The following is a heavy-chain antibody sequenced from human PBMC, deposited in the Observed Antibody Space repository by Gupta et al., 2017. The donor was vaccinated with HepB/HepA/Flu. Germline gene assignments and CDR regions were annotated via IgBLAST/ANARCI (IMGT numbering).Heavy chain of an antibody. D-gene: IGHD3-10*01. CDR1: GDSVSSNSAA. V-gene: IGHV6-1*01. CDR3: ARDWIIKRPGYYYGMDV. CDR2: TYYRSKWYN. J-gene: IGHJ6*02. Sequence: QVQLQQSGPGLVKPSQTLSLTCAISGDSVSSNSAAWHWIRQSPSRGLEWLGRTYYRSKWYNDYAVSVKSRITINPDTSKNQFPLQLNSVTPEDTAVYYCARDWIIKRPGYYYGMDVWGQGTTVTVSS.